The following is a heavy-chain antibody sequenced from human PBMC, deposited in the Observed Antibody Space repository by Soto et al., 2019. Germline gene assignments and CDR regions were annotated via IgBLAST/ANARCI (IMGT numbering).Heavy chain of an antibody. CDR3: VRDRFGYGDSGD. CDR1: GYTFTNYY. V-gene: IGHV1-46*01. D-gene: IGHD4-17*01. J-gene: IGHJ4*02. CDR2: INPSDGST. Sequence: QVLLVQSGAEVKKPGASVKVSCKASGYTFTNYYMHWVRQAPGQGLEWMGVINPSDGSTYYAQKFQGRVTMTGDPSTSTLSMDLSSLRSEDTAVYYCVRDRFGYGDSGDWGQGTLVTVSS.